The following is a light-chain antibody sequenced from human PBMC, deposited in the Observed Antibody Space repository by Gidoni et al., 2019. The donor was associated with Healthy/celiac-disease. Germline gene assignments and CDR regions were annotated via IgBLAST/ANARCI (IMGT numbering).Light chain of an antibody. CDR1: QGISSY. V-gene: IGKV1-9*01. CDR2: AAS. CDR3: QQRNSYPLT. Sequence: IQLTQSPSSLSASVGDRVTSTCRASQGISSYLAWYQQKPGKAPKLLIYAASTLQSGVPSRFSGIGSGTDFTLTISSLQPEDFATYYCQQRNSYPLTFGGGTKVEIK. J-gene: IGKJ4*01.